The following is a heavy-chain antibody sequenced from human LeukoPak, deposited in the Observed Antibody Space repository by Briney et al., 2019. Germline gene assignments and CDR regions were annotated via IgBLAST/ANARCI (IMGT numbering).Heavy chain of an antibody. CDR1: GASISSYY. Sequence: SETLSLTCTVSGASISSYYWSWFRQSPGKGLESIGYIYYTGTTNYNPSLKSRVTMSVDTSKTQFSLKLNSVTAADTAVYYCATRVRHTSPGVFDIWGQGTLVTVSS. J-gene: IGHJ3*02. CDR2: IYYTGTT. CDR3: ATRVRHTSPGVFDI. V-gene: IGHV4-59*01. D-gene: IGHD2/OR15-2a*01.